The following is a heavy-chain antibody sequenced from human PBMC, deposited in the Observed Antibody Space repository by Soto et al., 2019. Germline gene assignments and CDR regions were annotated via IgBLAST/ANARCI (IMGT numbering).Heavy chain of an antibody. CDR1: GYTFSNYY. V-gene: IGHV3-11*01. CDR3: ARSYSSGWEFDY. D-gene: IGHD6-19*01. J-gene: IGHJ4*02. CDR2: ISSTGRTI. Sequence: LRLSCGASGYTFSNYYMSWIRQAPGKGLEWVSYISSTGRTIYYADSVKGRFTVSRDNAQNSLSLKLNSLRVEDTAVYYCARSYSSGWEFDYWGQGTQVTVSS.